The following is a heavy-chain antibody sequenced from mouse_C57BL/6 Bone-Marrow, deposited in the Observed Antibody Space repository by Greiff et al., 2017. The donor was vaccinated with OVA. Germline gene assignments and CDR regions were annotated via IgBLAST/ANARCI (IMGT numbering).Heavy chain of an antibody. CDR1: GYTFTSYW. J-gene: IGHJ1*03. V-gene: IGHV1-50*01. D-gene: IGHD1-1*01. CDR2: IDPSDSYT. CDR3: AREGYYGRPSYWYFDV. Sequence: VKLQQPGAELVKPGASVKLSCKASGYTFTSYWMQWVKQRPGQGLEWIGEIDPSDSYTNYNQKFKGKATLTVDTSSSTAYMQLSSLTSEDSAVYYCAREGYYGRPSYWYFDVWGTGTTVTVSS.